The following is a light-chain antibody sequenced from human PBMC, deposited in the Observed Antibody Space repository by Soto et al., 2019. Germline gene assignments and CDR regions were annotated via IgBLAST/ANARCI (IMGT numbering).Light chain of an antibody. Sequence: DIQMTQSPSTLSASVGERVTITCRASQSIDRGLAWYQQKPGKAPKVLIYEASRLSSGVSSRFGGSGSGTEFTLTISSVQPDDFGTYYCQQYNSYSPYTFGQGTKLDIK. J-gene: IGKJ2*01. V-gene: IGKV1-5*01. CDR3: QQYNSYSPYT. CDR2: EAS. CDR1: QSIDRG.